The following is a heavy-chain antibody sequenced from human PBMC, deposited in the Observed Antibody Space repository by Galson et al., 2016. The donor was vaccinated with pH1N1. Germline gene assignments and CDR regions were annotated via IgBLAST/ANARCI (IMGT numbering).Heavy chain of an antibody. J-gene: IGHJ6*02. Sequence: QSGAEVKKPGESLRISCEGSGYTFSKFWIAWVRQMPGKGLEWMGNIYPGDSDTKNSPSFEGQVTFSADTSISTAFLQWSSLKASDTAIYFCAGRSAEYDMDVWGQGTKVIVSS. CDR2: IYPGDSDT. V-gene: IGHV5-51*03. CDR1: GYTFSKFW. D-gene: IGHD2-15*01. CDR3: AGRSAEYDMDV.